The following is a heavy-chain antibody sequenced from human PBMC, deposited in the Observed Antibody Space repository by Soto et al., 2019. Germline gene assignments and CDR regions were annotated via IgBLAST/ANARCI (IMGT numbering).Heavy chain of an antibody. CDR3: ARDGGYSYGQAAYYYYYGMDV. Sequence: QVQLVQSGAEVKKPGSSVKVSCRASGGTFSSYAISWVRQAPGQGLEWMGGIIPIFGTANYAQKFQGRVTITADESKSTAYMELSSLRSEETAVYYCARDGGYSYGQAAYYYYYGMDVWGQGTTVTVSS. CDR2: IIPIFGTA. V-gene: IGHV1-69*01. D-gene: IGHD5-18*01. CDR1: GGTFSSYA. J-gene: IGHJ6*02.